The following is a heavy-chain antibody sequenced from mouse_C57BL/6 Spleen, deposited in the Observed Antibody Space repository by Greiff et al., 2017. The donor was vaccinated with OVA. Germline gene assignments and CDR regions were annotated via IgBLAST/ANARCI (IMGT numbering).Heavy chain of an antibody. J-gene: IGHJ4*01. D-gene: IGHD2-4*01. CDR2: ISGGGGNT. V-gene: IGHV5-9*01. CDR1: GFTFSSYT. Sequence: EVMLVESGGGLVKPGGSLKLSCAASGFTFSSYTMSWVRQTPEKRLEWVATISGGGGNTYYPDSVKGRFTISRDNAKNTLYLQMSSLRSEDTALYYCARSYDYVYAMDYWGQGTSVTVSS. CDR3: ARSYDYVYAMDY.